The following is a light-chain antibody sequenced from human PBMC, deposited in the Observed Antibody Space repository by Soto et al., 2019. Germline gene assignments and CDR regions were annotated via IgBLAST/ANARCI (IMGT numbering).Light chain of an antibody. CDR2: DAS. CDR1: QSVTGTN. J-gene: IGKJ5*01. Sequence: IVLTQSPVTLSLSPGEGATLSCRASQSVTGTNLAWYQQKPGQAPRLLIYDASNRATGIPARFSGSGSGTDFTLTISSLEPEDFAIYYCQQRQYWPPITFGQGTRLEIK. V-gene: IGKV3-11*01. CDR3: QQRQYWPPIT.